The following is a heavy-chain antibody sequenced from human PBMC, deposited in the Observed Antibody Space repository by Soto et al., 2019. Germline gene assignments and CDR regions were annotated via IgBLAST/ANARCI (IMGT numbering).Heavy chain of an antibody. CDR1: GFTFSSYS. Sequence: PVGSLRLSCAASGFTFSSYSMNWVRQAPGKGLEWVSSISSSSSYIYYADSVKGRFAISRDNAKNSLYLQMNSLRAEDTAVYYCARDLLLGRLEKFDPWGQGTLVTVSS. J-gene: IGHJ5*02. V-gene: IGHV3-21*01. CDR2: ISSSSSYI. CDR3: ARDLLLGRLEKFDP. D-gene: IGHD1-1*01.